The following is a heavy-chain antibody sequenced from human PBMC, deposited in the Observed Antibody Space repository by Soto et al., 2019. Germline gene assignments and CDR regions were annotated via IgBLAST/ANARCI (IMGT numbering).Heavy chain of an antibody. CDR3: ARAGPAYCTGGTCYMFDY. CDR2: INTYNANT. D-gene: IGHD2-15*01. V-gene: IGHV1-18*01. J-gene: IGHJ4*02. Sequence: QVQLVQSGAEVKKPGASVKVSCKASGYSFISYGISWVRQAPGQGLEWMGWINTYNANTNYAQNLQGRVTMTTDTSTSTASMERRSLGSDDTAVYYCARAGPAYCTGGTCYMFDYWGQGTLVTVSS. CDR1: GYSFISYG.